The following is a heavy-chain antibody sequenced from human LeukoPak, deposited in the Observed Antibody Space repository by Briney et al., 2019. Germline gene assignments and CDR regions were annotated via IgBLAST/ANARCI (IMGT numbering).Heavy chain of an antibody. V-gene: IGHV3-21*04. CDR2: ISSSSSYI. Sequence: GGSLKLSCAASGFTFSNYAMRWVRQAPGKGLEWVSSISSSSSYIYYADSVKGRFTISRDNSKNTLYLQMNSLRAEDTAVYYCAKRMNMVTTRGFDYWGQGALVTVSS. D-gene: IGHD4/OR15-4a*01. CDR3: AKRMNMVTTRGFDY. CDR1: GFTFSNYA. J-gene: IGHJ4*02.